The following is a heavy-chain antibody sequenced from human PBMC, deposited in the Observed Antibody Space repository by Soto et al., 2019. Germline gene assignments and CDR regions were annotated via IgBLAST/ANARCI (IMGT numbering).Heavy chain of an antibody. CDR2: ISAYNGNT. J-gene: IGHJ1*01. V-gene: IGHV1-18*04. D-gene: IGHD2-2*01. CDR1: GYTFTGYY. Sequence: ASVKVSCKASGYTFTGYYMHWVRQAPGQGLEWMGWISAYNGNTNYAQKLQGRVTMTTDTSTSTAYMELRSLRSDDTAVYYCASPGYQLLYFQHWGQGTLVTVSS. CDR3: ASPGYQLLYFQH.